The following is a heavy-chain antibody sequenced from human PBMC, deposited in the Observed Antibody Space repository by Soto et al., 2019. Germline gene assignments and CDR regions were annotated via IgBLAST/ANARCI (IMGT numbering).Heavy chain of an antibody. CDR3: ARIRFGGGVGWFDP. D-gene: IGHD3-16*01. J-gene: IGHJ5*02. CDR2: IFSNDEK. Sequence: QVTLKESGPVLVKPTETLTLTCTVSGFSLSNVRMGVSWIRQPPGKALEWLAHIFSNDEKFSSTSLKSRLTTSKDNSKSQVVLSITNTDPVDTATYYCARIRFGGGVGWFDPWGQGTLVTVSS. V-gene: IGHV2-26*01. CDR1: GFSLSNVRMG.